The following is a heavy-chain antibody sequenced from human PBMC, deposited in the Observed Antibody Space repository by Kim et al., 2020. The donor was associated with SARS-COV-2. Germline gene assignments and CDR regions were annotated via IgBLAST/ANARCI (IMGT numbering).Heavy chain of an antibody. CDR2: ISSSSSTI. D-gene: IGHD6-19*01. V-gene: IGHV3-48*02. CDR1: GFTFSSYS. Sequence: GGSLRLSCAASGFTFSSYSMNWVRQAPGKGLEWVSYISSSSSTIYYADSVKGRFTISRDNAKNSLYLQMNSLRDEDTAVYYCARVAPQCLAPSYYYGMDVWGQGTTVTVSS. J-gene: IGHJ6*02. CDR3: ARVAPQCLAPSYYYGMDV.